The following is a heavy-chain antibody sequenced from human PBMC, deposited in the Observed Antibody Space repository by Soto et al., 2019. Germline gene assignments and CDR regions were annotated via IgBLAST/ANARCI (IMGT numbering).Heavy chain of an antibody. CDR3: AREPRPVWCGGGYFDL. D-gene: IGHD3-10*01. V-gene: IGHV4-4*02. Sequence: QVLLQESGPGLVKPSGTASLTCGVSNGSISSDHWWSWVRQSPGKGLEWIGEINRNGISNYHPSLKRRVPITIATSKTDVSLRMHPSPAADTAVYYCAREPRPVWCGGGYFDLWGRGTLVFVS. CDR1: NGSISSDHW. J-gene: IGHJ2*01. CDR2: INRNGIS.